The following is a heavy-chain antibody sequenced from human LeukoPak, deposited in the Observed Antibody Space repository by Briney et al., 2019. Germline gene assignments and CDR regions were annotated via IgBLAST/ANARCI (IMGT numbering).Heavy chain of an antibody. CDR3: ARERQAGFDP. Sequence: SETLSLTCTVSGGSISSSGYYWGWIRQPPGKGLEWIGSIYYSGSTYYNPSLKSRVTISVDTSKNQFSLKLSSVTAADTAVYYCARERQAGFDPWGQGTLVTVSS. CDR2: IYYSGST. V-gene: IGHV4-39*07. J-gene: IGHJ5*02. CDR1: GGSISSSGYY.